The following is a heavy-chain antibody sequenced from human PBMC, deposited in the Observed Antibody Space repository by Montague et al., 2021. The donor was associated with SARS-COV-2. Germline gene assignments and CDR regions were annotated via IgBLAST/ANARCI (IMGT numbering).Heavy chain of an antibody. CDR3: AKQALTRYCTSTTCFGAAFDI. CDR2: IYYSGST. D-gene: IGHD2-2*01. J-gene: IGHJ3*02. V-gene: IGHV4-59*08. CDR1: GVSINSYY. Sequence: SETLSLTCTVSGVSINSYYRTWIRQHPGKGLEWIGFIYYSGSTNYNPSLKSRVTISVDTSKNQFSLKLSSVTAADTAVYYCAKQALTRYCTSTTCFGAAFDIWGQGTMVTVSS.